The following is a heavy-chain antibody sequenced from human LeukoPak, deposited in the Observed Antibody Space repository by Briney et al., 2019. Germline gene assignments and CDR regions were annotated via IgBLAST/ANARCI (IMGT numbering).Heavy chain of an antibody. Sequence: GESLQISCKGSGYSFTSYWIGWVRQMPGKGLEWMGIIYPGDSDTRYSPSFQGQVTISADKSISTAYLQWSSLKASDAAMCYCARQRIVGATTGFYYGMDVGGQGTTVTVSS. V-gene: IGHV5-51*01. J-gene: IGHJ6*02. CDR3: ARQRIVGATTGFYYGMDV. D-gene: IGHD1-26*01. CDR2: IYPGDSDT. CDR1: GYSFTSYW.